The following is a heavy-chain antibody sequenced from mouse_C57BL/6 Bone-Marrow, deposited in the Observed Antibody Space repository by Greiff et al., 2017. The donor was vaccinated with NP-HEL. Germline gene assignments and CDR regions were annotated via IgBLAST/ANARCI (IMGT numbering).Heavy chain of an antibody. CDR2: IHPNSGST. CDR3: ARSYYGSSYAGFAY. Sequence: VKLQQPGAELVKPGASVKLSCKASGYTFTSYWMHWVKQRPGQGLEWIGMIHPNSGSTNYNEKFKSKATLTVDKSSSTAYMQLSSLTSEDSAVYYCARSYYGSSYAGFAYWGQGTLVTVSA. J-gene: IGHJ3*01. D-gene: IGHD1-1*01. V-gene: IGHV1-64*01. CDR1: GYTFTSYW.